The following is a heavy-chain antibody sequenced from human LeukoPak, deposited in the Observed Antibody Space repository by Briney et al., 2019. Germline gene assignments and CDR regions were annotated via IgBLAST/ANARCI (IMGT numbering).Heavy chain of an antibody. CDR2: IYSGGST. J-gene: IGHJ3*02. D-gene: IGHD3-22*01. Sequence: GGSLRLSRAASGFTVSSNYMSWVRQAPGKGLEWVSVIYSGGSTYYADSVKGRFTISRDNSKNTLYLQMNSLRAEDTAVYYCARDRYYYDSSGYLPYAFDIWGQGTMVTVSS. CDR3: ARDRYYYDSSGYLPYAFDI. CDR1: GFTVSSNY. V-gene: IGHV3-66*01.